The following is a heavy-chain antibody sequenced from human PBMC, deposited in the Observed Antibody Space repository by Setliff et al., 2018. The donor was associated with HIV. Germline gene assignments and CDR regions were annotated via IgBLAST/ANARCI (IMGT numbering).Heavy chain of an antibody. D-gene: IGHD3-22*01. V-gene: IGHV3-30*02. CDR1: GLTFRSYG. CDR3: AKAGEVGSGYFYASFDP. Sequence: GGSLRLSCAASGLTFRSYGFHWVRQAPGKGLEWVAVIWHDGSKEYYSDSVKGRFTISRDDSKNMVHLQMDSLRAEDTAVYYCAKAGEVGSGYFYASFDPWGQGTLVTVSS. CDR2: IWHDGSKE. J-gene: IGHJ5*02.